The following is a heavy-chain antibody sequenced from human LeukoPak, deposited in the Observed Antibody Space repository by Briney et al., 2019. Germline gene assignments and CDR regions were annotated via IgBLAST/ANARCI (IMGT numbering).Heavy chain of an antibody. V-gene: IGHV4-59*01. CDR3: ARGGNYYDSSPLDY. Sequence: SETLSLTCSVSDGSINSYYWNWIRRPPGKGLEWIGYIYYNGNTNYSPSLKSRVTMSVDTSKNLFSLKVSSVTAADTAVFYCARGGNYYDSSPLDYWGQGTLVTVSS. D-gene: IGHD3-22*01. J-gene: IGHJ4*02. CDR1: DGSINSYY. CDR2: IYYNGNT.